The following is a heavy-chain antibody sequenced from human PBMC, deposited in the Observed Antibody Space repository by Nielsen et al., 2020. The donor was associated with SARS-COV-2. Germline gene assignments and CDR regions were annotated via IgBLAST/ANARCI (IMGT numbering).Heavy chain of an antibody. J-gene: IGHJ4*02. CDR2: ISWNSGSI. CDR3: AKSQGSGSYDVFAPVDY. CDR1: GFTFDDYA. D-gene: IGHD3-10*01. Sequence: GGSLRLSCAASGFTFDDYAMHWVRQAPGKGLEWVSGISWNSGSIGYADSVKGRFTISRDNAKNSLYLQMNSLRAEDTALYYCAKSQGSGSYDVFAPVDYWGQGTLVTVSS. V-gene: IGHV3-9*01.